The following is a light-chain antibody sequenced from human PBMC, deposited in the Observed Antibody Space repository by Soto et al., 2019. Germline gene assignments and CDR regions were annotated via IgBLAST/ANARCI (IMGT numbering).Light chain of an antibody. CDR2: DAA. J-gene: IGKJ5*01. CDR1: QDINNY. CDR3: QQYDDLPIT. Sequence: DIQMTQSPSSLSASVGDRVTINCQASQDINNYLNWYQQKPGKAPKLLIYDAANLETGGPSRFSGSGSGTDFSLTITSLQPEDIGTYYCQQYDDLPITFGQGTRLEIK. V-gene: IGKV1-33*01.